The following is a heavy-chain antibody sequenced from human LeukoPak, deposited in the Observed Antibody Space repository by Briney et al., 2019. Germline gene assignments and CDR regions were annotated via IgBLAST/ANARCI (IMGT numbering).Heavy chain of an antibody. CDR1: GFLFSSFE. D-gene: IGHD5-18*01. CDR2: ISSSGITI. Sequence: PGGSLRLSCAASGFLFSSFEVNWVRQAPGKGLEWVSYISSSGITIYYADSVKGRFTISRDNAKNSLYLQMNSLRAEDTAVYYCAKVGYTYGYRTPPEYFQHWGQGTLVTVSS. V-gene: IGHV3-48*03. CDR3: AKVGYTYGYRTPPEYFQH. J-gene: IGHJ1*01.